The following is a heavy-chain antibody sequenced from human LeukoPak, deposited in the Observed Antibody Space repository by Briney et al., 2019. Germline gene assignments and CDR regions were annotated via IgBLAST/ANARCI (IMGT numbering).Heavy chain of an antibody. V-gene: IGHV4-38-2*01. CDR1: GYPINNAYY. Sequence: SETLSLTCAVSGYPINNAYYWVWIRQPPGKGLEWIGSLYHPDSTYYNPSLKSRVTMSVDTSRNQFSLKLSFVTAADTAVYYWARQYDSYFYYYLDLWGTGTTVTVSS. CDR3: ARQYDSYFYYYLDL. J-gene: IGHJ6*03. CDR2: LYHPDST. D-gene: IGHD2-2*01.